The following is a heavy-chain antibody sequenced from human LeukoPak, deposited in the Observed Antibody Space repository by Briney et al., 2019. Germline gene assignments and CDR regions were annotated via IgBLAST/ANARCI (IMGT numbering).Heavy chain of an antibody. CDR3: ARDRGAVTDVFDY. J-gene: IGHJ4*02. D-gene: IGHD6-19*01. Sequence: GGSLRLSCVASGFTFSDYYMGWIRQAPGKGLEWVLYIRSSGTTIHYADSVKGRFTISRDNAKNSLYLQMNSLRAEDTAVYYCARDRGAVTDVFDYWGQGTLVTVSS. CDR2: IRSSGTTI. CDR1: GFTFSDYY. V-gene: IGHV3-11*04.